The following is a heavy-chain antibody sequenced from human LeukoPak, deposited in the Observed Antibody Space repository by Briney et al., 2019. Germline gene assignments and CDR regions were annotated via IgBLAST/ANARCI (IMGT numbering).Heavy chain of an antibody. J-gene: IGHJ4*02. V-gene: IGHV4-4*02. CDR3: ARVGTAAGPFDY. D-gene: IGHD6-13*01. Sequence: IGEIYHSGSTNYNPSLKSRVTISVDKSKNQFSLKLSSVTAADTAVYYCARVGTAAGPFDYWGQGTLVTVSS. CDR2: IYHSGST.